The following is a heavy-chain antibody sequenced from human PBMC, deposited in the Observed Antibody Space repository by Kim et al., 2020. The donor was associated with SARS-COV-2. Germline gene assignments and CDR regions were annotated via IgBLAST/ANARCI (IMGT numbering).Heavy chain of an antibody. D-gene: IGHD3-16*01. V-gene: IGHV5-51*01. Sequence: RYSPSFQGQVTISADTSTTPAYLQWSSLKASDTAMYYCARSAGPYDYYFDYWGQGTLVTVSS. CDR3: ARSAGPYDYYFDY. J-gene: IGHJ4*02.